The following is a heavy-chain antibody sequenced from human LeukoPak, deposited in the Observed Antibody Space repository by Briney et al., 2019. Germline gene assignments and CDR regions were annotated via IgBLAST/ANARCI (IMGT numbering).Heavy chain of an antibody. CDR1: GFTFSSYE. V-gene: IGHV3-48*03. D-gene: IGHD6-19*01. J-gene: IGHJ4*02. Sequence: QPGGSLRLSRAASGFTFSSYEMNWVRQAPGKGLEWVSYISSSGSTIYYADSVKGRFTISRDNAKNSLYLQMNSLRAEDTAVYYCARVSSDRTYSSGWYMRGYFDYWGQGTLVTVSS. CDR2: ISSSGSTI. CDR3: ARVSSDRTYSSGWYMRGYFDY.